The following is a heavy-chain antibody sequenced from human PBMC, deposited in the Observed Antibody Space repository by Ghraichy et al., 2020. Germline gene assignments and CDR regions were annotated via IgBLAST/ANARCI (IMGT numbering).Heavy chain of an antibody. V-gene: IGHV4-31*03. CDR3: ARNRGWPPGIVVV. CDR1: GGSISSGGYY. J-gene: IGHJ6*02. Sequence: SETLSLTCTVSGGSISSGGYYWSWIRQHPGKGLEWIGYIYYSGSTYYNPSLKSRVTISVDTSKNQFSLKLSSVTAADTAVYYCARNRGWPPGIVVVWGQGTTVTVSS. D-gene: IGHD3-22*01. CDR2: IYYSGST.